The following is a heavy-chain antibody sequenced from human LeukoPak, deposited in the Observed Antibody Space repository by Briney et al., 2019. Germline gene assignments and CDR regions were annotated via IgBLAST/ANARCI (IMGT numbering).Heavy chain of an antibody. D-gene: IGHD4-17*01. J-gene: IGHJ4*02. CDR2: ISYDGSNK. Sequence: PGGSLRLSCAASGFTFGSYGMHWVRQAPGKGLEWVAVISYDGSNKYYADSVKGRFTISRDNSKNTLYLQMNSLRAEDTAVYYCATSPPGSYGLDYWGQGTLVTVSS. CDR3: ATSPPGSYGLDY. CDR1: GFTFGSYG. V-gene: IGHV3-30*03.